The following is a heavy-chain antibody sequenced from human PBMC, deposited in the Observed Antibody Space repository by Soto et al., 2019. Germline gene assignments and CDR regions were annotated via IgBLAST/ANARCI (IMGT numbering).Heavy chain of an antibody. Sequence: GGSLRLSCAASGFTFSSYAMHWVRQAPGKGLEWVAVISYDGSNKYYADSVKGRFTISRDTSKNTLYLQMNSLRAEDTAVYYCARDPKQRREQHVSDTAMVWRNYDYGMDVWGQGTTVTVSS. CDR1: GFTFSSYA. J-gene: IGHJ6*02. CDR3: ARDPKQRREQHVSDTAMVWRNYDYGMDV. V-gene: IGHV3-30-3*01. CDR2: ISYDGSNK. D-gene: IGHD5-18*01.